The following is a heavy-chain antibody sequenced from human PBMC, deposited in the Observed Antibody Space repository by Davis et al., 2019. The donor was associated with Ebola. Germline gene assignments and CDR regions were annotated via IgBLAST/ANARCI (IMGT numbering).Heavy chain of an antibody. CDR3: ARESITIFGVVIIPYGMDV. J-gene: IGHJ6*02. Sequence: PGGSLRLSCAASGFTFSSYSMNWVRQAPGKGLQWVSSISSSGTYIYYADSVKGRFTISRDNAKNSLYLQMNSLRAGDTAVYYCARESITIFGVVIIPYGMDVWGQGTTVTVSS. V-gene: IGHV3-21*01. CDR1: GFTFSSYS. D-gene: IGHD3-3*01. CDR2: ISSSGTYI.